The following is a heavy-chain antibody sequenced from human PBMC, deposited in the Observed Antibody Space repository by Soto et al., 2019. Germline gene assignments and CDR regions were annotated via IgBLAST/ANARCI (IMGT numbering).Heavy chain of an antibody. V-gene: IGHV1-3*01. CDR3: ARGGSSDWPFDS. D-gene: IGHD6-19*01. CDR2: INADNGHT. Sequence: ASVKVSCKASGFTFPTYGIHWVRQAPGQRLEWMGWINADNGHTKYSQNFQDRVTITRDTSASTAYMELYSLTSEDTAVYYCARGGSSDWPFDSWGQGSLVTVSS. J-gene: IGHJ4*02. CDR1: GFTFPTYG.